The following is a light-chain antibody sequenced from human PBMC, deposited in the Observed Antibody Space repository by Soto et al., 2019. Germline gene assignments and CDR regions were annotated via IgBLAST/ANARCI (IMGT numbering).Light chain of an antibody. CDR3: SSYTSNSTLV. Sequence: QSVLTQPASVSGSPGQSITISCTGSSSDVGGYNYVSWYQQHPGKAPKLMIYDVSDRPSGVSNRFSGSKSGKTASLTISALQAEDEADYYCSSYTSNSTLVFGGGTKLTVL. V-gene: IGLV2-14*03. CDR2: DVS. CDR1: SSDVGGYNY. J-gene: IGLJ2*01.